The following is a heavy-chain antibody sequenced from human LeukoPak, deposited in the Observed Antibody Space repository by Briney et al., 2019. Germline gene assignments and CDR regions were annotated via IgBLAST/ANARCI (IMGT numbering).Heavy chain of an antibody. CDR1: GYTFITYG. CDR3: ARRGLPTGMDV. Sequence: ASVKVSCKASGYTFITYGISWVRQAPGQGREWMGWISPYNGKTNDEQKFQDRLTMTTDTSTSTAYMELRSLTSDDTAVYYCARRGLPTGMDVWGQGTTVTVSS. J-gene: IGHJ6*02. V-gene: IGHV1-18*01. CDR2: ISPYNGKT.